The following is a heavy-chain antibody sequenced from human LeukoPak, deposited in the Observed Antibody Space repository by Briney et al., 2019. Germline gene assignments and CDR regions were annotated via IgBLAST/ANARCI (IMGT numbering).Heavy chain of an antibody. CDR2: ISSSGSAR. V-gene: IGHV3-11*04. CDR1: GFTFSDYY. J-gene: IGHJ6*03. Sequence: PGGSLRLSCAAPGFTFSDYYMSWIRQAPGKGLEWVSYISSSGSARYYADSVKGRFTISRDNAKNSLYLQMNSLRAEDTAMYYCARANIMVRGVIPYMDVWGKGTTVTISS. D-gene: IGHD3-10*01. CDR3: ARANIMVRGVIPYMDV.